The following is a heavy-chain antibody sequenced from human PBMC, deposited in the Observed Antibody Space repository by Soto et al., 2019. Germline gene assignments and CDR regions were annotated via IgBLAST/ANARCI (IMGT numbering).Heavy chain of an antibody. CDR2: IWYDGSNK. D-gene: IGHD2-2*01. CDR3: ARDGGGYCSSTSCHDAFDI. CDR1: GFTFSSYG. Sequence: GGSLRLSCAASGFTFSSYGMHWVRQAPGKGLEWVAVIWYDGSNKYYADSVKGRFTISRDNSKNALYLQMNSLRAEDTAVYYCARDGGGYCSSTSCHDAFDIWGQGTMVTVSS. V-gene: IGHV3-33*01. J-gene: IGHJ3*02.